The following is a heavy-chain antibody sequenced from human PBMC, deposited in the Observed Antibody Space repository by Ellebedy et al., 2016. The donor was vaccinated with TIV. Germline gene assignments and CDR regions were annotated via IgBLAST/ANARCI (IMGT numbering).Heavy chain of an antibody. J-gene: IGHJ4*02. CDR3: ARGHYDSSGYYYRL. D-gene: IGHD3-22*01. Sequence: SETLSLXXAVYGGSFSGYYWSWIRQPPGKGLEWIGEINHSGSTNYNPSLKSRVTISVDTSKNQFSLKLSSVTAADTAVYYCARGHYDSSGYYYRLWGQGTLVTVSS. CDR1: GGSFSGYY. V-gene: IGHV4-34*01. CDR2: INHSGST.